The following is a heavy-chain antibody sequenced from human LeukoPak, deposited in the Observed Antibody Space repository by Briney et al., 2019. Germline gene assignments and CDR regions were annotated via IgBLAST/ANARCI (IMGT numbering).Heavy chain of an antibody. CDR3: HYYGPGSYYIADY. J-gene: IGHJ4*02. V-gene: IGHV3-23*01. CDR2: ISGSGGST. D-gene: IGHD3-10*01. CDR1: GFTFSSYA. Sequence: GGSLRLSCAASGFTFSSYAMCWVRQAPGKGLEWVSAISGSGGSTYYADSVKGRFTISRDNSKNTLYLQMNSLRAEDTAVYYCHYYGPGSYYIADYWGQGTLVTVSS.